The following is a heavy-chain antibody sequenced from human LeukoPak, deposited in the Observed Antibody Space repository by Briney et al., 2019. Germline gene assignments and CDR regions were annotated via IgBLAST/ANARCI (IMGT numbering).Heavy chain of an antibody. CDR1: GFTFSSYE. V-gene: IGHV3-48*03. Sequence: GGSLRLSCAASGFTFSSYEMNWVRQAPGKGLEWLSYISSNGNTIYYADSVKGRFTISRDNAKNSLYLQMNSLRAEDTAVYYCAGIPVGLYCSSTSCPNWFDPWGQGTLVTVSS. CDR2: ISSNGNTI. CDR3: AGIPVGLYCSSTSCPNWFDP. J-gene: IGHJ5*02. D-gene: IGHD2-2*01.